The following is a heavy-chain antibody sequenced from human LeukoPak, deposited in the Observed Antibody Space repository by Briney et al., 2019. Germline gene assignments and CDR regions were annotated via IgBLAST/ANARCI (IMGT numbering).Heavy chain of an antibody. CDR3: ARPYYSSSWPDAFDI. J-gene: IGHJ3*02. CDR1: GGSISSYY. CDR2: IYYSGST. Sequence: PSETLSLTCTVSGGSISSYYWSWIRQPPGKGLEWVGYIYYSGSTNCNPSLKSRVTISVDTSKNQFSLKLSSVTAADTAVYYCARPYYSSSWPDAFDIWGQGTMVTVSS. V-gene: IGHV4-59*01. D-gene: IGHD6-13*01.